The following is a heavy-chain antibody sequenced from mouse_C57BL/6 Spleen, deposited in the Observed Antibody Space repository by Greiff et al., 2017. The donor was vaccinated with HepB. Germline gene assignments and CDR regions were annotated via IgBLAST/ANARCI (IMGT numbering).Heavy chain of an antibody. V-gene: IGHV1-64*01. J-gene: IGHJ4*01. Sequence: QVQLQQSGAELVKPGASVKLSCKASGYTFTSYWMHWVKQRPGQGLEWIGMIHPNSGSTNYNEKFKSKATLTVDKSSSTAYMQLSSLTSEDSAVYYWAIYHRNAMDYWGQGTSVTVAS. CDR2: IHPNSGST. CDR3: AIYHRNAMDY. CDR1: GYTFTSYW.